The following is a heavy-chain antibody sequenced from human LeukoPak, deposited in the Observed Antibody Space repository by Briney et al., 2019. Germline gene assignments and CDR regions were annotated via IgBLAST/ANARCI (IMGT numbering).Heavy chain of an antibody. Sequence: PSETLSLTCAAYGGSFSGYYWRWIRQPPGKGLEWIGEINHSGSTNYNPSLKSRVTISVDTSKNQFSLKLSSVTAADTAVYYCARGSVDYYDSSGYYYGWFDPWGQGTLVTVSS. D-gene: IGHD3-22*01. CDR2: INHSGST. CDR3: ARGSVDYYDSSGYYYGWFDP. J-gene: IGHJ5*02. V-gene: IGHV4-34*01. CDR1: GGSFSGYY.